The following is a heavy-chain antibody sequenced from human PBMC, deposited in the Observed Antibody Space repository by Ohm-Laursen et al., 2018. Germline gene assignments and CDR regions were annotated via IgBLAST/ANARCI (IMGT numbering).Heavy chain of an antibody. D-gene: IGHD6-19*01. J-gene: IGHJ4*02. CDR3: ARRRGEHSSGWHLIDY. Sequence: GTLSLTCTVSGGSISSYYWTWIRQPPGKGLEWIGYIYYTGSTSYNPSLKSRVTISADTSKNQFSLKLSSVTAADTAVYYCARRRGEHSSGWHLIDYWGQGTLVTVSS. V-gene: IGHV4-59*08. CDR2: IYYTGST. CDR1: GGSISSYY.